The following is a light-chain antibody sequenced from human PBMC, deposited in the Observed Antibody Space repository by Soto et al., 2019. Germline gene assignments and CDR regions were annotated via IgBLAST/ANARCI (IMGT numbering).Light chain of an antibody. CDR2: EVS. CDR1: SSDVGSYNL. CDR3: CSYAGSSTLAV. Sequence: QSALTQPASVSGSPGQSITISCTGTSSDVGSYNLVSWYQQHPTKAHKLMIYEVSKRPSGVSNRVSASKSDNTASLTISGLQAEDEADYYCCSYAGSSTLAVFGGGTQLTVL. J-gene: IGLJ7*01. V-gene: IGLV2-23*02.